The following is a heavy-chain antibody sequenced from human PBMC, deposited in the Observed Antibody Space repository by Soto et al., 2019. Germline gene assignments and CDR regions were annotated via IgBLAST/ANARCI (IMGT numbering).Heavy chain of an antibody. V-gene: IGHV3-73*02. CDR1: GFTFSGSA. CDR3: TRSVGATSWEFDY. Sequence: EVQLVESGGGLVQPGGSLKLSCAASGFTFSGSAMHWVRQASGKGLEWVGRIRSKANSYATAYAASVKGRFTISRDDSKNTAYLQMNSLKTEDTAVYYCTRSVGATSWEFDYWGQGTLVTVSS. J-gene: IGHJ4*02. CDR2: IRSKANSYAT. D-gene: IGHD1-26*01.